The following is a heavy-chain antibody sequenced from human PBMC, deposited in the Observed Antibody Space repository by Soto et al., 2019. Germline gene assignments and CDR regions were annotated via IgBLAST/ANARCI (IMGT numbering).Heavy chain of an antibody. CDR3: ARGSYYDILTGYHYYFDY. CDR2: IYYSGST. Sequence: PSETLSLTCTVSGGSISSYYWIWIRQPPGKGLEWIGYIYYSGSTNYNPSLKSRVTISVDTSKNQFSLKLSSVTAADTAVYYCARGSYYDILTGYHYYFDYWGQGTLVNVSS. V-gene: IGHV4-59*01. D-gene: IGHD3-9*01. CDR1: GGSISSYY. J-gene: IGHJ4*02.